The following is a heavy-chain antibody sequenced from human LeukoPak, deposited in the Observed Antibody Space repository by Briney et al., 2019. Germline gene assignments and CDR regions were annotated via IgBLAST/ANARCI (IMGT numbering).Heavy chain of an antibody. CDR3: ARGFVITTGGETGGWFDP. J-gene: IGHJ5*02. Sequence: GASVKVSCKASGYTFTSYYMHWVRQAPGQGLEWMGIINPSGGSTSYAQKFQGRVTMTRDTSTSTVYMELSSLRSEDTAAYYCARGFVITTGGETGGWFDPWGQGTLVTVSS. CDR2: INPSGGST. CDR1: GYTFTSYY. V-gene: IGHV1-46*01. D-gene: IGHD2-21*01.